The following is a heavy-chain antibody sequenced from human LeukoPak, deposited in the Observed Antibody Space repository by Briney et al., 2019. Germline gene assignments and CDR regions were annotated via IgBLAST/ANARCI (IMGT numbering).Heavy chain of an antibody. V-gene: IGHV4-59*01. Sequence: SETLSLTCFVSGGSISNFYWSWIRQPPGRGLEWIGYIYNSGSTNYNPSLKSRVTISIDTSKNQFSLKLSSVTAADTAIYYCARGQIPSAYWGQGTLVTVSS. CDR3: ARGQIPSAY. CDR1: GGSISNFY. CDR2: IYNSGST. J-gene: IGHJ4*02.